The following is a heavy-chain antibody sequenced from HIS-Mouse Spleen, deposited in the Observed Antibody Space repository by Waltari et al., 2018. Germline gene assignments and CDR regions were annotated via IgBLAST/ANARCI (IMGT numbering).Heavy chain of an antibody. CDR2: KNPNMVNT. Sequence: QVQLVQSGAEVKKPGASVKVSCKASGYTFTSYDINWVRQATGQGLEWMGWKNPNMVNTAYPQNFQGRVTMTRNTSISTAYMELSSLRSEDTAVYYCARVYYDFWSGYYYWGQGTLVTVSS. D-gene: IGHD3-3*01. CDR3: ARVYYDFWSGYYY. J-gene: IGHJ4*02. CDR1: GYTFTSYD. V-gene: IGHV1-8*01.